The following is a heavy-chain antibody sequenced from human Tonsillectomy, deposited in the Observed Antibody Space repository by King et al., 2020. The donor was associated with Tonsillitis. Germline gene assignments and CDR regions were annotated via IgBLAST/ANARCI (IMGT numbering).Heavy chain of an antibody. Sequence: VQLVESGGGLVKPGGSLRLACTPSGFTFSTYTMNWVRQAPGKGLEWVSSISTSSSYIYYADSVKGRFTISRDNAENSLFLHMHSLSAEDTAIYYCARDRSHQLVFAGAFDIWGQGTMVTVSS. CDR2: ISTSSSYI. CDR1: GFTFSTYT. J-gene: IGHJ3*02. CDR3: ARDRSHQLVFAGAFDI. D-gene: IGHD2-21*01. V-gene: IGHV3-21*01.